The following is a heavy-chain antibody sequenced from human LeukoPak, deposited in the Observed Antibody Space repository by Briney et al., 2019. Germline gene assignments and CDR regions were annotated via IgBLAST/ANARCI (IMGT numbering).Heavy chain of an antibody. D-gene: IGHD6-19*01. J-gene: IGHJ4*02. CDR1: GFTLSSYW. Sequence: GGSLRLSCAASGFTLSSYWMHWVRQAPGKGLVWVSRINSDGSSTSYADSVKGRFTISRDNAKNTLYLQMNSLRAEDTAVYYCARAKEEQWLVFDYWGQGTLVTVSS. V-gene: IGHV3-74*01. CDR2: INSDGSST. CDR3: ARAKEEQWLVFDY.